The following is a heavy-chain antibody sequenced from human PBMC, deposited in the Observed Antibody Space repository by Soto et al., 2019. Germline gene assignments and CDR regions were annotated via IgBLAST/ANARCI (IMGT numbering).Heavy chain of an antibody. CDR2: ISYDGSNK. CDR1: GFTFSSYA. V-gene: IGHV3-30-3*01. D-gene: IGHD3-3*01. J-gene: IGHJ3*02. Sequence: GSLRLSCAASGFTFSSYAMHWVRQAPGKGLEWVAVISYDGSNKYYADSVKGRFTISRDNSKNTLYLQMNSLRAEDTAVYYCARESRITIFGVVIRGGHAFDIWGQGTMVTVSS. CDR3: ARESRITIFGVVIRGGHAFDI.